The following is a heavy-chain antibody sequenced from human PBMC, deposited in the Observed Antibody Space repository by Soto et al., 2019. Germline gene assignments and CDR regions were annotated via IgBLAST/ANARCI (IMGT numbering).Heavy chain of an antibody. D-gene: IGHD3-3*01. J-gene: IGHJ3*02. Sequence: PAKVSCKASVGTFSSYTISWVRQETGQGLEWMGRIIPILGIANYAQKFQGRVTITADKSTSTAYMELSSLRSEDTAVYYCASALADFWSGYYADNDAFDIWGQGTMVTVSS. V-gene: IGHV1-69*02. CDR1: VGTFSSYT. CDR2: IIPILGIA. CDR3: ASALADFWSGYYADNDAFDI.